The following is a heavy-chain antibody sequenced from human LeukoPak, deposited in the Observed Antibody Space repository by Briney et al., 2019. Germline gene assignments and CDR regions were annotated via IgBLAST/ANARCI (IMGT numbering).Heavy chain of an antibody. Sequence: KPSETLSLACNVSGASLGSSSYYWGWIRQPPGKGLEWIGEINHSGSTNYNPSLKSRVTISVDTSKNQFSLKLSSVTAADTAVYYCARDLGVGSNWGQGTLVTVSS. CDR3: ARDLGVGSN. CDR2: INHSGST. J-gene: IGHJ4*02. CDR1: GASLGSSSYY. V-gene: IGHV4-39*07. D-gene: IGHD3-3*01.